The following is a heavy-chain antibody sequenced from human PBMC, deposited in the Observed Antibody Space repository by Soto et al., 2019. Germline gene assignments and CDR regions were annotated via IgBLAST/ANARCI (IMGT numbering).Heavy chain of an antibody. Sequence: SLRLSCEASGFTFSTYWMSWVRQAPGKGLEWVANIKRDGSEKYYVDSVKGRFTISRDNAKNSLYLQMNSLRVEDTAVYYCARVDIYGSGSRDYWGQGTLVTVSS. CDR3: ARVDIYGSGSRDY. CDR2: IKRDGSEK. D-gene: IGHD3-10*01. CDR1: GFTFSTYW. J-gene: IGHJ4*02. V-gene: IGHV3-7*03.